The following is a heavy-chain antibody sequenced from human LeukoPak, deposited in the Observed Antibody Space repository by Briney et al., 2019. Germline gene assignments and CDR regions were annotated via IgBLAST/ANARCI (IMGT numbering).Heavy chain of an antibody. CDR1: GFSLSTSGMC. V-gene: IGHV2-70*11. CDR2: IDWDDDK. CDR3: AGSTSCYTSREFDY. D-gene: IGHD2-2*02. Sequence: SGPTLVNPRQTLTLTCTFSGFSLSTSGMCVSWIRQPPGKALEWLARIDWDDDKYYSTSLKTRLTISKDTSKNQVVLTMTNMDPVDTATYYCAGSTSCYTSREFDYWGQGTLVTVSS. J-gene: IGHJ4*02.